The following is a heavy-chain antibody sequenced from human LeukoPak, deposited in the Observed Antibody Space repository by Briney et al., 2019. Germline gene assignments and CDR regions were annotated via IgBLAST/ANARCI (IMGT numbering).Heavy chain of an antibody. V-gene: IGHV3-7*01. D-gene: IGHD1-1*01. CDR1: GFTLSDHY. Sequence: GGSLRLSCAASGFTLSDHYMDWVRQAAGRGLEWVANIKQDGSEKYYVDSVKGRFTISRDNAKNSLYLQMNSLRAGDTAVYYCATTGSGGGAFDIWGQGTMVTVSS. CDR2: IKQDGSEK. J-gene: IGHJ3*02. CDR3: ATTGSGGGAFDI.